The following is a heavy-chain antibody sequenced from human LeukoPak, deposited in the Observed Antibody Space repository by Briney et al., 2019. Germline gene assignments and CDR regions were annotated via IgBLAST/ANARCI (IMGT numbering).Heavy chain of an antibody. CDR2: ISSSGSTI. CDR1: GFTFSDYY. J-gene: IGHJ4*02. V-gene: IGHV3-11*01. Sequence: GGSLRLSCAASGFTFSDYYMSWIRQAPGKGLEWVSYISSSGSTIYYADSVKGRFTISRDNAKDSLYLQMNSLRAEDTAVYYCARDSYYGSGSYTTTDYWGQGTLVTVSS. D-gene: IGHD3-10*01. CDR3: ARDSYYGSGSYTTTDY.